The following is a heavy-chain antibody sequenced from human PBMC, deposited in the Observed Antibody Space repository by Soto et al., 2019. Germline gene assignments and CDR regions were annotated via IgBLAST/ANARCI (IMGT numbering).Heavy chain of an antibody. V-gene: IGHV3-53*02. Sequence: EVQLEDTGGGLIQPGGSLRLSCAASGFIISSNNMNWVRQAPGKGLEWVSIIYSGDSTSYAGSVKGRFIISRDNSKNTVFLQMNSLRAEDTAVYYCARNKPGNYGMDVWGRGTTVTVSS. J-gene: IGHJ6*02. CDR1: GFIISSNN. CDR3: ARNKPGNYGMDV. D-gene: IGHD3-10*01. CDR2: IYSGDST.